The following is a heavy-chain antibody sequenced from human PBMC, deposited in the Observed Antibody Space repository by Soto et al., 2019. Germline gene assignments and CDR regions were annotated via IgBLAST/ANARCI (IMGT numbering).Heavy chain of an antibody. CDR1: GYTFTSYG. Sequence: QVQLVQSGAEVKKPGASVKVSCKASGYTFTSYGISWVRQAPGQGLEWMGWISAYNGNTNYAQKLQGRVTMTTDTTTSTAYMELRSLRSDDTAVYYCARDPGYGGNPGLYGMDVWGQGTTVTVSS. D-gene: IGHD4-17*01. J-gene: IGHJ6*02. CDR2: ISAYNGNT. V-gene: IGHV1-18*01. CDR3: ARDPGYGGNPGLYGMDV.